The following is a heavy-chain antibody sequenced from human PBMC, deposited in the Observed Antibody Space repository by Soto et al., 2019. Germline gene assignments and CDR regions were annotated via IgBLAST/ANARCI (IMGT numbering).Heavy chain of an antibody. V-gene: IGHV3-30-3*01. Sequence: GQLVESGGGLVQPGGSLRLSCQVSGFTFSSDAMHWVRQAPGKGLEWVAVISYHGSDKYYADSVKGRFTISRDNSKNTLYLQMNSLKAEDTAVYYCARSRYYYDTSDYLDYWGQGTLVTVSS. CDR2: ISYHGSDK. CDR3: ARSRYYYDTSDYLDY. D-gene: IGHD3-22*01. CDR1: GFTFSSDA. J-gene: IGHJ4*02.